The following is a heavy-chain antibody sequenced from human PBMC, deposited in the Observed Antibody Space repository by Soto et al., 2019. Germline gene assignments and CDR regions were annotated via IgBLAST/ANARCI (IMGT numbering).Heavy chain of an antibody. CDR3: ATTRYFDWLLMSFDAFDI. D-gene: IGHD3-9*01. CDR1: GYSFTSYW. V-gene: IGHV5-51*01. CDR2: IYPGDSDT. Sequence: GESLKISCKGSGYSFTSYWIGWVRQMPGKGLEWMGIIYPGDSDTRYSPSFQGQVTISADKSISTAYLQWSSLKASDIAMYYFATTRYFDWLLMSFDAFDIWGQGTVVTVSS. J-gene: IGHJ3*02.